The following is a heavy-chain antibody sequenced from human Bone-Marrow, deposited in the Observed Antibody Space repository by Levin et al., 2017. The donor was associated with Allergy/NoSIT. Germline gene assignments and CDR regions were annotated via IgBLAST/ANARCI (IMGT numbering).Heavy chain of an antibody. CDR3: TKGVYMSSSDYMEV. CDR2: ISGSGEST. CDR1: GFTFRNYA. J-gene: IGHJ6*03. V-gene: IGHV3-23*01. Sequence: PGGSLRLSCTASGFTFRNYAMSWVRQTPGKGLEWVSGISGSGESTYYADSVKGRFTISRDNSKSTVFLQMKSLSPEDTAVYYCTKGVYMSSSDYMEVWGKGTTVTVSS. D-gene: IGHD6-13*01.